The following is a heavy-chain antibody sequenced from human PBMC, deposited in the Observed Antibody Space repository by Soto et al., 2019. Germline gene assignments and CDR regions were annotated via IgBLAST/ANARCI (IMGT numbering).Heavy chain of an antibody. CDR2: IYYSGST. CDR3: AKEYYKLTCNGFVP. CDR1: GGSISSYY. Sequence: SETLSLTCTVSGGSISSYYWSWIRQPPGKGLEWIGYIYYSGSTNYNPSLKSRVTISVDTSKNQFSLKLSSVTAADTAVYYCAKEYYKLTCNGFVPWAQGTLVTVSS. V-gene: IGHV4-59*01. J-gene: IGHJ5*02. D-gene: IGHD3-10*01.